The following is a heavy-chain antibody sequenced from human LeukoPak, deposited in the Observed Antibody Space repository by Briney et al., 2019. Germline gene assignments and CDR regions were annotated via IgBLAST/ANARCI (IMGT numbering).Heavy chain of an antibody. CDR2: IYHSGST. J-gene: IGHJ4*02. V-gene: IGHV4-38-2*01. CDR3: ASRSSYFDY. CDR1: GYSISSGYY. Sequence: SETLSLTCAVSGYSISSGYYWGWIRQPPGKGLEWIGSIYHSGSTYYNPSLKSRVTISVDTPKNQFSLKLSSVTAADTAVYYCASRSSYFDYWGQGTLVTVS.